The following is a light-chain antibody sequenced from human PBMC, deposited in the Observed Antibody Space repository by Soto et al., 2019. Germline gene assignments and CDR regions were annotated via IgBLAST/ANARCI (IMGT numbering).Light chain of an antibody. Sequence: SALTQPASVSGSPGQSITISCTGGSSDIGGYNYVSWFQQHPGKAPKLMIYEVTNRPSGVPNRFSGSKSGSTASLTISGLQAEDEADYYCSSYTSSNTLVFGTGTKVTVL. J-gene: IGLJ1*01. V-gene: IGLV2-14*01. CDR3: SSYTSSNTLV. CDR2: EVT. CDR1: SSDIGGYNY.